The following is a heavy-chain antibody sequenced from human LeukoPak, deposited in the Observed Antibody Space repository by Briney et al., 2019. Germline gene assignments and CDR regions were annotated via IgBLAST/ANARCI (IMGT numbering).Heavy chain of an antibody. CDR3: TTGPSFGYEW. CDR1: GMTVSNHW. CDR2: IKTDGRTT. Sequence: GASLRLSCAASGMTVSNHWMHWVRQAPGKGLVWVSLIKTDGRTTIYADSVKGRFTISRDDGKSTLYLQMNSLRAEDTAIYYCTTGPSFGYEWWGQGTVVTVSS. V-gene: IGHV3-74*01. D-gene: IGHD3-16*01. J-gene: IGHJ4*02.